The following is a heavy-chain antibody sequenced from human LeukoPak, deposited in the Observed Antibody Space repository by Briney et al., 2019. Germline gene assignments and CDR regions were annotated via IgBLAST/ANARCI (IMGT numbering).Heavy chain of an antibody. CDR1: GFGFDDYG. CDR3: ARVGWVLRYAFDI. D-gene: IGHD3-16*01. Sequence: GGSLRLSCAASGFGFDDYGMTWVRQAPGKGLEGVAGINGNGDTTGYADSVKGRFTISRDNAKNSLYLQMNSLRAEDTAVYYCARVGWVLRYAFDIWGQGTMVTVSS. J-gene: IGHJ3*02. V-gene: IGHV3-20*04. CDR2: INGNGDTT.